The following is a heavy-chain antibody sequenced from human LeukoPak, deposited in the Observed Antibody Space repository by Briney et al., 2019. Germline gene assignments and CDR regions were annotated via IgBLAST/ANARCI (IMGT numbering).Heavy chain of an antibody. CDR3: AELGITMIGGV. Sequence: GGSLRLSCAASGLTFSSYEMNWVRQAPGKGLEWVSYISSSGSTIYYADSVKGRFTIYRDNAKDSLYLQMNSLRAEDTAVYYCAELGITMIGGVWGKGTTVTISS. V-gene: IGHV3-48*03. CDR2: ISSSGSTI. D-gene: IGHD3-10*02. CDR1: GLTFSSYE. J-gene: IGHJ6*04.